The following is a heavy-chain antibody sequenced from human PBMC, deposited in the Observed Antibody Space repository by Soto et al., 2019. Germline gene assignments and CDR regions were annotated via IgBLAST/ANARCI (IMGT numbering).Heavy chain of an antibody. CDR3: ARDQEDYVSVSDL. J-gene: IGHJ4*02. CDR1: GYTFTSYG. Sequence: QVQLVQSGAEVKKPGASVKVSFKASGYTFTSYGISWVRQAPGQGREWVGWLSTYNGNTNYVEKLQCRVTMTTDTSTRTAHMERRSLGYDDTAVYYCARDQEDYVSVSDLWGQVTLVSVAS. CDR2: LSTYNGNT. D-gene: IGHD3-10*01. V-gene: IGHV1-18*01.